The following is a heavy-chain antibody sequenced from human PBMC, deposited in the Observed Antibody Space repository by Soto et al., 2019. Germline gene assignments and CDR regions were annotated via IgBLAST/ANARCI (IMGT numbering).Heavy chain of an antibody. V-gene: IGHV4-34*01. CDR3: ARAGYGISGYYGGGLDV. J-gene: IGHJ6*02. D-gene: IGHD3-22*01. Sequence: GPGPGRPSETLSLTCAVSGGSFSDYYWTWIRQPPGKGLEWIGEINHSGSTNYNPSLKSRVTISVDTSKTQFSLRLNSVTAADTALYYCARAGYGISGYYGGGLDVWGPGATVTVSS. CDR1: GGSFSDYY. CDR2: INHSGST.